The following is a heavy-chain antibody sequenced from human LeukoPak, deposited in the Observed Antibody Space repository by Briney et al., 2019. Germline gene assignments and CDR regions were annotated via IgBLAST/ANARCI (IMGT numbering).Heavy chain of an antibody. CDR3: ARGDSGYEPLDY. CDR2: IYTSGTT. CDR1: GDSISSGSYY. J-gene: IGHJ4*02. V-gene: IGHV4-61*09. Sequence: SQTLSLTCTVSGDSISSGSYYWSWIRQPAGKGLEWIGHIYTSGTTNYNPSLKSRVTMSIDTSKNQFSLKLSSVTAADTAVYYCARGDSGYEPLDYWGQGTLVTVSS. D-gene: IGHD5-12*01.